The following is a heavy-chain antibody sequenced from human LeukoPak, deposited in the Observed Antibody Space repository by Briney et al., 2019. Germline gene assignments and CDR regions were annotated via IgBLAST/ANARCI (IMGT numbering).Heavy chain of an antibody. CDR2: IYYSGRT. V-gene: IGHV4-59*04. CDR1: GVSISSYY. CDR3: ARGVSMIVVVIHDWYFDL. Sequence: TSETLSLTCTVSGVSISSYYWSWIRQPPGKGLEWIGNIYYSGRTYYNPSLKSRVTISVDTSKNQFSLKLSSVTATDTAVYYCARGVSMIVVVIHDWYFDLWGRGTLVTVSS. D-gene: IGHD3-22*01. J-gene: IGHJ2*01.